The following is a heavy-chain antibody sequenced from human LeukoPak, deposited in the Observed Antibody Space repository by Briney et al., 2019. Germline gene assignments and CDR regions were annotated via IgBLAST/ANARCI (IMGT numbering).Heavy chain of an antibody. Sequence: PSATLSLTCAAYGGSFSGYYWSWIRQPPGKGLEWIGEINHSGSTNYNPSLKSRVTISVDTSKNQFSLKLSSVTAADTAVYYCARASYSSGWYNLYYFDYWGQGTLVTVSS. CDR3: ARASYSSGWYNLYYFDY. D-gene: IGHD6-19*01. V-gene: IGHV4-34*01. CDR2: INHSGST. CDR1: GGSFSGYY. J-gene: IGHJ4*02.